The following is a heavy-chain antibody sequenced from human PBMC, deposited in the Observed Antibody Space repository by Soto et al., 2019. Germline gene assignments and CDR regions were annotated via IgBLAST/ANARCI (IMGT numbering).Heavy chain of an antibody. V-gene: IGHV4-34*01. Sequence: SETLSLTCAVYGGSCSGYYWSWIRQPPGKGLEWIGEINHSGSTNYNPSLKSRVTISVDTSKNQFSLKLSSVTAADTAVYYCAKVLLWFGEFNWFDPWGQGTLVTVSS. CDR3: AKVLLWFGEFNWFDP. D-gene: IGHD3-10*01. CDR1: GGSCSGYY. CDR2: INHSGST. J-gene: IGHJ5*02.